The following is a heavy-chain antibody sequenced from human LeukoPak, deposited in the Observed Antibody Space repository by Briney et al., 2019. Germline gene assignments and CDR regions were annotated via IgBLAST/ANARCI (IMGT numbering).Heavy chain of an antibody. CDR3: ARVRDDYTYFDC. CDR1: EFTFSSYT. Sequence: GGSLRLSCAASEFTFSSYTINWVRQAPGKGLEWVSSISSTSTYISYADSVKGRFTISRDNAKNSLYLQMNSLRAEDTAVYYCARVRDDYTYFDCWGQGTLVTVSS. V-gene: IGHV3-21*01. CDR2: ISSTSTYI. J-gene: IGHJ4*02. D-gene: IGHD4-11*01.